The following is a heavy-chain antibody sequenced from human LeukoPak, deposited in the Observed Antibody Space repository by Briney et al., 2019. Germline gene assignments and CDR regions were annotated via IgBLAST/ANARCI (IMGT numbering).Heavy chain of an antibody. J-gene: IGHJ4*02. CDR1: GFTFSSYA. D-gene: IGHD4-11*01. CDR2: FKTNSGQV. Sequence: SGGSLRLSCAASGFTFSSYAMNWVRQASGKGLEWVSTFKTNSGQVYYAESVRGRFTISRDNSKNTVYLQMSSLRAEDTALYYCARSVPDYTRFDYWGQGALVTVSS. CDR3: ARSVPDYTRFDY. V-gene: IGHV3-23*01.